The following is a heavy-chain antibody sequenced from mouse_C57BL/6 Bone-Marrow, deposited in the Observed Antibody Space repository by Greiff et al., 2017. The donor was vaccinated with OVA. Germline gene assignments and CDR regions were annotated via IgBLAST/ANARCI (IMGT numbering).Heavy chain of an antibody. V-gene: IGHV1-62-2*01. CDR3: ASHEEWDYGNPLFAY. CDR1: GYTFTEYT. J-gene: IGHJ3*01. Sequence: QVQLKESGAELVKPGASVKLSCKASGYTFTEYTIHWVKQRSGQGLEWIGWFYPGSGSIKYNEKFKDKATLTADQSSSTVYMELSRLTSEDSAVYFCASHEEWDYGNPLFAYWGQGNLVTVSA. CDR2: FYPGSGSI. D-gene: IGHD2-1*01.